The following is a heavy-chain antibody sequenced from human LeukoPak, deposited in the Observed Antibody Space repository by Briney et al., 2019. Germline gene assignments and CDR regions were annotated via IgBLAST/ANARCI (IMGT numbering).Heavy chain of an antibody. CDR2: ISYDGSNK. J-gene: IGHJ4*02. D-gene: IGHD6-13*01. CDR3: AKERQLVPGYFDY. V-gene: IGHV3-30*18. Sequence: GGSLRLSCAASGFTFSSYGMHWVRQAPGKGLEWVAVISYDGSNKYYADSVKGRFTISRDNSKNTLYLQMNSLRAEDTAVYYCAKERQLVPGYFDYWGQGTLVTVSS. CDR1: GFTFSSYG.